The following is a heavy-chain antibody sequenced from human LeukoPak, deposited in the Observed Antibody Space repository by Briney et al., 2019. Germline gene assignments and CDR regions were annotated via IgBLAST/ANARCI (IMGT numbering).Heavy chain of an antibody. CDR2: IYYSGST. CDR1: GGSISSGGYS. J-gene: IGHJ4*02. Sequence: SETLSLTCAVSGGSISSGGYSWSWIRQPPGKGLEWIGYIYYSGSTCYNPSLKSRITISVDTSKNQFSLKLSSVTAADTAVYYCARDGTYYYGSGSYGYFDYWGQGTLVTVSS. D-gene: IGHD3-10*01. V-gene: IGHV4-30-4*07. CDR3: ARDGTYYYGSGSYGYFDY.